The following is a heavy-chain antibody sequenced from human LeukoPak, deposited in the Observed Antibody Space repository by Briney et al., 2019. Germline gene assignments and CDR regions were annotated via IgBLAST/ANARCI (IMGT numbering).Heavy chain of an antibody. V-gene: IGHV4-61*02. CDR2: IFISGGT. CDR3: ARDRPTSNEYSSSSRVWFDP. J-gene: IGHJ5*02. CDR1: GDSITSGSYY. D-gene: IGHD6-6*01. Sequence: SETLSLTCTVSGDSITSGSYYWSWIRQPAGKGLEWIGRIFISGGTNYNPSLRSRVTMSLDTSKNQFSLKLYSVTAADTAVYYCARDRPTSNEYSSSSRVWFDPWGQGTLVTVSS.